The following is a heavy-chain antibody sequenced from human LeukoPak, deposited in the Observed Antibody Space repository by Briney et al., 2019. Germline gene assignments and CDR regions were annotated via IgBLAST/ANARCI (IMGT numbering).Heavy chain of an antibody. CDR1: VGSISSSSYY. Sequence: SETLSLTCTVSVGSISSSSYYCGWIRQPAAKGLEWIGSIYYSGSTYYTQSLKSRVTISVDTSKNQFYLKLSSVTAADKDVYYCAREGDGYNYLDYWGQGPLVTVSS. CDR2: IYYSGST. V-gene: IGHV4-39*07. CDR3: AREGDGYNYLDY. D-gene: IGHD5-24*01. J-gene: IGHJ4*02.